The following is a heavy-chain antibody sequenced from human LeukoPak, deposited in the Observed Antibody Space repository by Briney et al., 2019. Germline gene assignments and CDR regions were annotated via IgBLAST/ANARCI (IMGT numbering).Heavy chain of an antibody. CDR2: ISSRRTYI. CDR1: GFTFSTYN. Sequence: GGSLRLSCAASGFTFSTYNMNWVRQVPRKGLEWVSSISSRRTYIFYASSVKGRFTISRDNAQISLYLQINSLRAEATAVYYCARDPYSGRYGDYYYYYMDVWGKGTTVTISS. CDR3: ARDPYSGRYGDYYYYYMDV. D-gene: IGHD1-26*01. J-gene: IGHJ6*03. V-gene: IGHV3-21*01.